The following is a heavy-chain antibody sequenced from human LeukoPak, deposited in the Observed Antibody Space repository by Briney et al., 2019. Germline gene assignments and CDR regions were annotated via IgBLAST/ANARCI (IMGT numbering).Heavy chain of an antibody. D-gene: IGHD3-9*01. CDR2: ISTRGGTI. J-gene: IGHJ4*02. CDR1: GFTFSTYE. Sequence: GGSLRLSCAASGFTFSTYEMNWVRQAPGKGLEWISYISTRGGTIYYADSVKGRFTISRDNAKKSLYLQMNSLRAEDTAVYYCAGTDYDILTGYGIDHWGQGTLVTVSS. V-gene: IGHV3-48*03. CDR3: AGTDYDILTGYGIDH.